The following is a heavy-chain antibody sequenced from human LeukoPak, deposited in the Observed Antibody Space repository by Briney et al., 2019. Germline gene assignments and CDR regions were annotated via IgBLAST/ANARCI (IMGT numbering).Heavy chain of an antibody. Sequence: SETLSLTCAVYGGSFSGYYWSWIRQPPGEGLEWIGEINHSGSTNYNPSLKSRVTISVDTSKNQFSLKLSSVTAADTAVYYCARGSLWFGEDYWGQGTLVTVSS. CDR1: GGSFSGYY. CDR2: INHSGST. D-gene: IGHD3-10*01. CDR3: ARGSLWFGEDY. V-gene: IGHV4-34*01. J-gene: IGHJ4*02.